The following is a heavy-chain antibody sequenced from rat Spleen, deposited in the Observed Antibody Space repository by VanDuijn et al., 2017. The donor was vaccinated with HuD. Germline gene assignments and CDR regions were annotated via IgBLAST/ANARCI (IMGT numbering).Heavy chain of an antibody. V-gene: IGHV5-29*01. D-gene: IGHD1-7*01. CDR3: TRGYDYTLDA. Sequence: EVQLVESGGGLVQPGRSLKLSCAASGFTFSDYYMAWVRQAPTKGLEWVATISYDGSSTYYRDSVKGRFTFSRDNAKNTLYLQMDSLRSEDTATYYCTRGYDYTLDAWGQGTSVTVSS. CDR2: ISYDGSST. J-gene: IGHJ4*01. CDR1: GFTFSDYY.